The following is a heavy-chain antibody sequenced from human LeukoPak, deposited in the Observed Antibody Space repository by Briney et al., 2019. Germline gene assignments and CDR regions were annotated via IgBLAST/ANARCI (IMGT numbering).Heavy chain of an antibody. CDR3: ARVHRLVPGPFHI. CDR2: ISYSGST. D-gene: IGHD6-6*01. Sequence: SETLSLTCTVSGGSISNYYWSWIRQPPGKGLEWIGYISYSGSTNYNPSLKSRVTISVDTSRNQFSLKLTYVTAADTAVFYCARVHRLVPGPFHIWGQGTMVIVSS. CDR1: GGSISNYY. V-gene: IGHV4-59*01. J-gene: IGHJ3*02.